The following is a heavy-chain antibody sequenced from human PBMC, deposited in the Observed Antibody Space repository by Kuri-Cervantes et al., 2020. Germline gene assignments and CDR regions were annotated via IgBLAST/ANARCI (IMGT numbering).Heavy chain of an antibody. D-gene: IGHD3-10*01. CDR3: AKPSAGFGELLYYYYGMDV. J-gene: IGHJ6*02. CDR1: GFTFSSYW. CDR2: ISGSGGST. V-gene: IGHV3-23*01. Sequence: GESLKISCAASGFTFSSYWMSWVRQAPGKGLEWVSAISGSGGSTYYADSVKGRFTISRDNSKNTLYLQMNSLRAEDTAVYYCAKPSAGFGELLYYYYGMDVWGQGTTVTVSS.